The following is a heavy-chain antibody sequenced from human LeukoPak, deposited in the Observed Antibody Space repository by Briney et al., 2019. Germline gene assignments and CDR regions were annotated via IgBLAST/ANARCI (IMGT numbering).Heavy chain of an antibody. D-gene: IGHD6-19*01. CDR1: GFTVSSNY. Sequence: PGGSLRLSCAASGFTVSSNYMSWVRQAPGKGLEWVSVIYSDGSTYYADSVEGRFTISRDNSKNTLYLQMNSLRAEDTAVYYCAKDHWRVAGTMDYWGQGTLVTVSS. V-gene: IGHV3-53*01. CDR3: AKDHWRVAGTMDY. J-gene: IGHJ4*02. CDR2: IYSDGST.